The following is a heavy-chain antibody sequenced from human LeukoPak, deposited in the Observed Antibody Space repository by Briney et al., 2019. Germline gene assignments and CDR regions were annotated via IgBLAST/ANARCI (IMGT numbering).Heavy chain of an antibody. D-gene: IGHD1-26*01. Sequence: SETLSLTCSVSGDSITTSYWSWIRQPPGKGLEWIGYIYYSGNTNYNPSLRSRVTISVDTSKSQFSLHLTSVTAADTAVYYCANAREPPYRGIYYYFESWGQGTLVTVSS. CDR3: ANAREPPYRGIYYYFES. CDR2: IYYSGNT. J-gene: IGHJ4*02. CDR1: GDSITTSY. V-gene: IGHV4-59*01.